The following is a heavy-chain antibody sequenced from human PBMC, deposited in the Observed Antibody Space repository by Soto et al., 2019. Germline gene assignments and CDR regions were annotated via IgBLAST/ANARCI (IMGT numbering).Heavy chain of an antibody. D-gene: IGHD2-2*01. CDR1: GGSVNTGTSY. J-gene: IGHJ5*02. Sequence: ETLSLTCTVSGGSVNTGTSYWTWIRQPPGRGMEWIGYIYFTGGTKYNPSLKSRVTMPLDTSSNQFSLRLSAVTTADTAVYFCARLTSSRWFDPWGQGTLVTVSS. CDR3: ARLTSSRWFDP. V-gene: IGHV4-61*01. CDR2: IYFTGGT.